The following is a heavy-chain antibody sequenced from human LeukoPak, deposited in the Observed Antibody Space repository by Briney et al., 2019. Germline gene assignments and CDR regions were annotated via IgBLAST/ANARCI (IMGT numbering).Heavy chain of an antibody. J-gene: IGHJ6*03. V-gene: IGHV3-30*02. Sequence: GGSLRLSCAASGFTFSSYGMHWVRQAPGKGLEWVAFIRYDGSNKYYADSVKGRFTISRDNSKNTLYLQMNSLRAEDTAVYYCAKEEGIIAAAGWSYMDVWGKGTTVTVSS. D-gene: IGHD6-13*01. CDR2: IRYDGSNK. CDR1: GFTFSSYG. CDR3: AKEEGIIAAAGWSYMDV.